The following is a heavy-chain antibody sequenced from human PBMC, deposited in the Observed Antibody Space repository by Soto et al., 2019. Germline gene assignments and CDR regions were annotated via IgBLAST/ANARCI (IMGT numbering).Heavy chain of an antibody. CDR1: GGSISSYY. J-gene: IGHJ6*03. CDR3: GGLGNYYYMDV. CDR2: IYYSGST. Sequence: PSETLSLTCTVSGGSISSYYWSWIRQPPGKGLEWIGYIYYSGSTNYNPSLKSRVTISVDTSKNQFSLKLSSVTAADTAVYYCGGLGNYYYMDVWGKGTTVTVS. V-gene: IGHV4-59*01. D-gene: IGHD1-1*01.